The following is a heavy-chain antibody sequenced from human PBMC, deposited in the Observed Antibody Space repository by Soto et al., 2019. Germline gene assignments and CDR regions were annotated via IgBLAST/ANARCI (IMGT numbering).Heavy chain of an antibody. CDR1: GFTFSDYY. V-gene: IGHV3-11*01. J-gene: IGHJ4*02. D-gene: IGHD3-22*01. CDR3: ARDLGYYASDGYFDY. Sequence: GGSLRLSCAASGFTFSDYYISWSRQAPGKGLEWVSYISSSGSIIYYADSVKGRFTISRDNAKNSLYLQLNSLRAEDTAVYYCARDLGYYASDGYFDYWGQGTLVTVSS. CDR2: ISSSGSII.